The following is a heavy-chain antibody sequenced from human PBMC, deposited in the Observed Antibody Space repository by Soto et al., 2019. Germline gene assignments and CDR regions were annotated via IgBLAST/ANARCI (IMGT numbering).Heavy chain of an antibody. Sequence: QVQLQESGPGLVKPSGTLSLTCAVSGGSISSSNWWSWVRQPPGKGLEWIGEIYHSGATNYNPSLKSQVTIPVDKSKIQFSLKLSAVTAAGTAVYYGARGSGGWYPNYYYGMVVWGQGTTVTVSS. CDR1: GGSISSSNW. V-gene: IGHV4-4*02. D-gene: IGHD6-19*01. CDR3: ARGSGGWYPNYYYGMVV. J-gene: IGHJ6*02. CDR2: IYHSGAT.